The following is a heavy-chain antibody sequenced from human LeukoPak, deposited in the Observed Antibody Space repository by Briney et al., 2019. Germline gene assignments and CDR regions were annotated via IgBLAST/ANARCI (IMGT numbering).Heavy chain of an antibody. CDR1: GFTFNTYG. D-gene: IGHD3-3*01. CDR3: AKDAYGYYDFWSGFYFDY. Sequence: GGSLRLSCAASGFTFNTYGMHWVRQAPGKGLEWGAVISYDGSNKYYTDSVKGRFTISRDNSKNTLYLQMNSLRAEDTAVYYCAKDAYGYYDFWSGFYFDYWGQGTLVTVSS. J-gene: IGHJ4*02. CDR2: ISYDGSNK. V-gene: IGHV3-30*18.